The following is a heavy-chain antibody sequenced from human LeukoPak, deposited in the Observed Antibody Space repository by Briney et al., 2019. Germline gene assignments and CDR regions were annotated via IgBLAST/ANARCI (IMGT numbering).Heavy chain of an antibody. J-gene: IGHJ4*02. CDR3: ARDCCSGGRSYLFDY. D-gene: IGHD2-15*01. CDR2: INPNSGGT. Sequence: SVKVSRKASGYTFTGYYVHSVRQAPGQGLAWMGWINPNSGGTNYAQKFHGRVTMTRNTSINTAYMEPSRLNPDEPAREYLARDCCSGGRSYLFDYWGQGTLVTVSS. CDR1: GYTFTGYY. V-gene: IGHV1-2*02.